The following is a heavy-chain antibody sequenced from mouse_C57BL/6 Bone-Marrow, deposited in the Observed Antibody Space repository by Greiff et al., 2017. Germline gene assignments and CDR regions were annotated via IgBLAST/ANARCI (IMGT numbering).Heavy chain of an antibody. D-gene: IGHD2-1*01. CDR1: GYTFTSYW. V-gene: IGHV1-64*01. Sequence: VQLQQPGAELVKPGASVKLSCKASGYTFTSYWMHWVKQRPGQGLEWIGMIHPNSGSTNYNEKFKSKATLTVDKSSSTAYMQLSSLTSEDSAVYYCARKCNYVWYFDVWGTGTTVTVSS. CDR2: IHPNSGST. CDR3: ARKCNYVWYFDV. J-gene: IGHJ1*03.